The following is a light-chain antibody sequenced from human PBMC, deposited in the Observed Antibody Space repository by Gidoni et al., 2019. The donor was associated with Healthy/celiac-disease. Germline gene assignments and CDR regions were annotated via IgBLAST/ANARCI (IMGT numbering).Light chain of an antibody. V-gene: IGKV1-5*03. J-gene: IGKJ2*01. Sequence: DIQMTQSPSTLSASVGDRVTITCRASQSISSWLAWYQQKPGKDPKLLIYKASSLESGVPSRFSGSGSGTEFTLTISSLQPDDFATYYCQQYNSYIFGQGTKLEIK. CDR2: KAS. CDR1: QSISSW. CDR3: QQYNSYI.